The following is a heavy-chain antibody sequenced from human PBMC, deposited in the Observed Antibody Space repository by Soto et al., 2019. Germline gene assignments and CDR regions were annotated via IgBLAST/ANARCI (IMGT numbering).Heavy chain of an antibody. Sequence: NPSETLSLTCTFSVVSIGSYYWSCIRHPAGKGLEWIGRIYTSGSTNYNPSLKSRVTMSVDTSKNQFSLKLSSVTAADTAVYYCAREISIAVAGRDYFEYWGQGTLVNVSS. CDR3: AREISIAVAGRDYFEY. J-gene: IGHJ4*02. CDR1: VVSIGSYY. CDR2: IYTSGST. V-gene: IGHV4-4*07. D-gene: IGHD6-19*01.